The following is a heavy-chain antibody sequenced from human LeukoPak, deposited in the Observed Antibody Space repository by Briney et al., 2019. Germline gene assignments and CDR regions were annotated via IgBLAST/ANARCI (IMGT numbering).Heavy chain of an antibody. J-gene: IGHJ6*02. CDR3: GRGMDV. Sequence: GGSLRLSCAASGFTFSNYWMTWVRQAPGKGLEWVANIKQDGSEKYYVDSVKGRFTISRDNAKNSLYLGMNRLRGEDTAVYYCGRGMDVWGQGTTVTVSS. V-gene: IGHV3-7*01. CDR2: IKQDGSEK. CDR1: GFTFSNYW.